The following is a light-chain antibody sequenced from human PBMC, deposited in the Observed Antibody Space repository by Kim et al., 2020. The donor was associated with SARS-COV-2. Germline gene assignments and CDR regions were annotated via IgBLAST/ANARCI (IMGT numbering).Light chain of an antibody. V-gene: IGLV2-11*01. CDR1: SSDVGGYKY. CDR3: CSYAGSYTFWV. Sequence: SVTISCTGTSSDVGGYKYVSWYQQHPGKAPKLMIYDVSKRPSGVPDRFSGSKSGNTASLTISGLQAEDEADYYCCSYAGSYTFWVFGGGTQLTVL. CDR2: DVS. J-gene: IGLJ3*02.